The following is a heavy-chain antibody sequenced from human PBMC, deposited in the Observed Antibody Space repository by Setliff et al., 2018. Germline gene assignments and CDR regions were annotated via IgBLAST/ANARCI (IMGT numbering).Heavy chain of an antibody. CDR2: IYYSGST. D-gene: IGHD2-21*01. Sequence: PSETLSLTCTVSGGSISSYYWSWIRQPPGKGLEWIGYIYYSGSTNYNPSLKSRVTISVDTSKNQFSLKPSSVTAADTAVYYCAGSSKHITLFDYWGQGTLVTVSS. V-gene: IGHV4-59*01. CDR3: AGSSKHITLFDY. CDR1: GGSISSYY. J-gene: IGHJ4*02.